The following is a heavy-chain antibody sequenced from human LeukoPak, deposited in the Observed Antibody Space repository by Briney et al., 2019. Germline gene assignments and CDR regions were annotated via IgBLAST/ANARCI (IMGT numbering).Heavy chain of an antibody. Sequence: LAGGSLRLSCAASGFTFSSYAMHWVRQAPGKGLEWVAVISYDGSNKYYADSVKGRFTISRDNSKNTLYLQMNSLRAEDTAVYYCARGPQLWVSYWGQGTLVTVSS. V-gene: IGHV3-30*04. CDR1: GFTFSSYA. J-gene: IGHJ4*02. CDR3: ARGPQLWVSY. D-gene: IGHD5-18*01. CDR2: ISYDGSNK.